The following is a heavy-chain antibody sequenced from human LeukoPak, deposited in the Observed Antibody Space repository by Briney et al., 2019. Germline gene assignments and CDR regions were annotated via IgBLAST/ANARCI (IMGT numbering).Heavy chain of an antibody. D-gene: IGHD1-14*01. CDR3: ARDPGPDWWYFDY. CDR2: IYHSGST. V-gene: IGHV4-38-2*02. J-gene: IGHJ4*02. Sequence: SETLSLTCTVSGYSISSGYYWGWIRQPPGKGLEWIGSIYHSGSTYYNPSRKSRVTISVDTSKNQFSLKLSSVTAADTAVYYCARDPGPDWWYFDYWGQGTLVTVSS. CDR1: GYSISSGYY.